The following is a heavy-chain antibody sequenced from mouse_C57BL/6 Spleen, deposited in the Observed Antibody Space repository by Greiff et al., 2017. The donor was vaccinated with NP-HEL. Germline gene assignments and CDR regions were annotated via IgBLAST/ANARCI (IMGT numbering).Heavy chain of an antibody. D-gene: IGHD1-1*01. V-gene: IGHV1-18*01. CDR2: INPNNGGT. CDR3: ARRDYYGCYWYFDV. Sequence: EVQLLQSGPELVKPGASVKIPCKASGFTFTDYNMDWVKQSPGKSLEWIGDINPNNGGTIYNQKFKGKATLTLDKSSSTAFLDLRSLASEDTAVYYCARRDYYGCYWYFDVWGTGTTVTVSS. J-gene: IGHJ1*03. CDR1: GFTFTDYN.